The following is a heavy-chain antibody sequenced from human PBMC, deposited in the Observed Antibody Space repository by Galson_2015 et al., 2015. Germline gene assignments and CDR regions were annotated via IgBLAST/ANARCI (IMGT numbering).Heavy chain of an antibody. CDR2: IRSKAYGGTT. Sequence: SLRLSCAASGFTFGDYAMSWFRQAPGKGLEWVGFIRSKAYGGTTEYAASVKGRFTISRDDSKSIAYLQMNSLKTEDTAVYYCTRQYYYDSSGYSKPGANFDYWGQGTLVTVSS. D-gene: IGHD3-22*01. CDR1: GFTFGDYA. V-gene: IGHV3-49*03. CDR3: TRQYYYDSSGYSKPGANFDY. J-gene: IGHJ4*02.